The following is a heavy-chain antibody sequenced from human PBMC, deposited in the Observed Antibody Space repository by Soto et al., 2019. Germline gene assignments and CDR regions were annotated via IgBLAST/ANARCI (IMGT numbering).Heavy chain of an antibody. CDR1: GGSISSSSYY. CDR2: IYYSGST. J-gene: IGHJ5*02. Sequence: QLQLQESGPGLVKPSETLSLTCTVSGGSISSSSYYWGWIRQPPGKGLEWIGSIYYSGSTYYNPSLKSRVTISVDTSKNQFSLKLSSVTAADTAVYYCAREGVVHNWFDPWGQGTLVTVSS. CDR3: AREGVVHNWFDP. D-gene: IGHD3-3*01. V-gene: IGHV4-39*01.